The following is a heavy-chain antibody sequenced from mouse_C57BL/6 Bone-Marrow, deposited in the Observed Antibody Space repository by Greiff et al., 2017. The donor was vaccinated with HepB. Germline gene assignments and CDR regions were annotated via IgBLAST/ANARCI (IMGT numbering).Heavy chain of an antibody. Sequence: EVKLVESGGGLVKPGGSLKLSCAASGFTFSDYGMHWVRQAPEKGLEWVAYISSGSSTIYYADTVKCRFTISRDNAKNTLFLQMTSLRSEDTAMYDCASSTYYYGSSPWYFDVWGTGTTVTVSS. CDR3: ASSTYYYGSSPWYFDV. D-gene: IGHD1-1*01. CDR2: ISSGSSTI. V-gene: IGHV5-17*01. CDR1: GFTFSDYG. J-gene: IGHJ1*03.